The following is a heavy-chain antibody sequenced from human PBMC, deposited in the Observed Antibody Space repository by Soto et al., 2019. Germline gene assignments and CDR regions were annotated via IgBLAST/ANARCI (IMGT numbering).Heavy chain of an antibody. Sequence: SETLSLTCTVSGGSISSSDYYWGWIRQPPGKGLEWIGSISFGVTTYYNPSLKSRLTISIDTPNNQFSLKLSSVTAADTAVYYCATSSVSRLLNHWYFDLWGRGTLVTVSS. V-gene: IGHV4-39*01. CDR3: ATSSVSRLLNHWYFDL. CDR1: GGSISSSDYY. J-gene: IGHJ2*01. CDR2: ISFGVTT.